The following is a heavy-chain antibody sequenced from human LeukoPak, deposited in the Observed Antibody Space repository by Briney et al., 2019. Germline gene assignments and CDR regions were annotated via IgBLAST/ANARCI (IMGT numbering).Heavy chain of an antibody. CDR1: GFTFSNYA. CDR2: ISGTGENT. Sequence: GGSLRLSCAASGFTFSNYAMSWVRQAPGEGLECVSVISGTGENTYDADSVKGRFTISRDNSKNTVYLQMNSLRAEDTAIYYCAKGTMIAVVPDYFDSWGQGTLVTVSS. V-gene: IGHV3-23*01. CDR3: AKGTMIAVVPDYFDS. J-gene: IGHJ4*02. D-gene: IGHD3-22*01.